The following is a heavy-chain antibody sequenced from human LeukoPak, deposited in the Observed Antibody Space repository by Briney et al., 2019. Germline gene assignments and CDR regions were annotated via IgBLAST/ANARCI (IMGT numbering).Heavy chain of an antibody. J-gene: IGHJ4*02. CDR2: ISYDGSNK. V-gene: IGHV3-30-3*01. D-gene: IGHD6-6*01. CDR3: ARDLRRIAARPEGYFDY. Sequence: GGSLRLSCAASGFTFSSYAMHWARQAPGKGLEWVAVISYDGSNKYYADSVKGRFTISRDNSKNTLYLQMNSLRAEDTAVYYCARDLRRIAARPEGYFDYWGQGTLVTVSS. CDR1: GFTFSSYA.